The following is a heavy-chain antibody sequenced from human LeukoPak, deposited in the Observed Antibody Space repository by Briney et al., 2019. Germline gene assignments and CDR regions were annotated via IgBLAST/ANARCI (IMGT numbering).Heavy chain of an antibody. CDR3: ARGPGALVGHAFDI. Sequence: GGSLRLSCAASGFTFSDYYMSWIRQAPGKGLEWVSSISNSDSTMYYADSVKGRFTISRDNAENSLYLQMNSLRAEDTAVYYCARGPGALVGHAFDIWGQGTMVTVSS. D-gene: IGHD5-18*01. CDR1: GFTFSDYY. J-gene: IGHJ3*02. CDR2: ISNSDSTM. V-gene: IGHV3-11*01.